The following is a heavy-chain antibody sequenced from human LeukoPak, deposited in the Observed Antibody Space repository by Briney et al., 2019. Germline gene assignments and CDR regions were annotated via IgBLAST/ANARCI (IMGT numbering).Heavy chain of an antibody. CDR3: ASRGTYDFWSGYSDY. J-gene: IGHJ4*02. CDR1: GGSISSSSYY. Sequence: PSETLSLTCTVSGGSISSSSYYWGWIRQPPGKGLKWSGSIYYSGSTYYNPSLKSRVTISVDTSKNQFSLKLSSVTAADTVVYYCASRGTYDFWSGYSDYWGQGTLVTVSS. CDR2: IYYSGST. V-gene: IGHV4-39*01. D-gene: IGHD3-3*01.